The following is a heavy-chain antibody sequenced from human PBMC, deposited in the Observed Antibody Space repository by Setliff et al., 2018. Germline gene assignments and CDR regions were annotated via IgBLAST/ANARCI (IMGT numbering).Heavy chain of an antibody. D-gene: IGHD7-27*01. CDR1: GFTFSKYW. J-gene: IGHJ6*03. Sequence: PGGSLRLSCGASGFTFSKYWMYWVRQVPGKGLVWVSRINGDGTITNYADSVKGRFTISRDNAKNTLYLQMNSLRGEDTAVYFCASIDWGENFYYMDVWGKGTTVTVSS. CDR3: ASIDWGENFYYMDV. V-gene: IGHV3-74*01. CDR2: INGDGTIT.